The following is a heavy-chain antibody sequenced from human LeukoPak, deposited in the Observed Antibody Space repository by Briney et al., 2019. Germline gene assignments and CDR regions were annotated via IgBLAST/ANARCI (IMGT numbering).Heavy chain of an antibody. J-gene: IGHJ5*02. CDR3: ARDQGDGGNSFDP. D-gene: IGHD4-23*01. Sequence: ASVKVSCKASGYTFTDYYIHWVRQAPGQGLEWMGRINPNTGGTNYAQRFQGRVSMTRDRSISTAYMDLNRLTSGDTAVYYCARDQGDGGNSFDPWGQGTRVTV. CDR2: INPNTGGT. V-gene: IGHV1-2*06. CDR1: GYTFTDYY.